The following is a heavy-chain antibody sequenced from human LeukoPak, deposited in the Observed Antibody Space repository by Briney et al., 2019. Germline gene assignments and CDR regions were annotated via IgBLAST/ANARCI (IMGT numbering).Heavy chain of an antibody. CDR1: GGSISSYY. CDR3: ARDNDGTFNWFDP. J-gene: IGHJ5*02. Sequence: SETLSLTCTVSGGSISSYYWSWIRQPPGKGLEWIGYIYYSGSTNYNPSLKSRVTISVDTSKNQFSLKLSSVTAADTAVYYCARDNDGTFNWFDPWGQGALVTVS. CDR2: IYYSGST. V-gene: IGHV4-59*01. D-gene: IGHD1-1*01.